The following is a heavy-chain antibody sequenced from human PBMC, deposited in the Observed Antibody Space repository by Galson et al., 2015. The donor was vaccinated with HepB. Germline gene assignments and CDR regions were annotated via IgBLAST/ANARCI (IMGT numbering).Heavy chain of an antibody. D-gene: IGHD7-27*01. J-gene: IGHJ4*02. CDR1: GFTFSSYD. CDR2: ISGSGDYF. Sequence: SLRLSCAASGFTFSSYDMYWVRQAPGRGLEWVSSISGSGDYFYYADSVRGRFTISRDNAKNSLSLQMNSLRAEDTAVYYCVRHPPLGTPFDYWGQGALVTVSS. CDR3: VRHPPLGTPFDY. V-gene: IGHV3-21*01.